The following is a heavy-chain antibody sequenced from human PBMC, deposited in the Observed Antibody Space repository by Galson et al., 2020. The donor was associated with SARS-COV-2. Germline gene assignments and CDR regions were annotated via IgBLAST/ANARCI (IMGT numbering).Heavy chain of an antibody. D-gene: IGHD1-1*01. CDR2: IYYSGST. V-gene: IGHV4-59*01. CDR1: GGSISGDY. Sequence: SETLSLTCTVSGGSISGDYWSWVRQPPGTGLEWIGYIYYSGSTNYNPSLKSRVTISMSKNQFSLKLSSVTAADTAVYYCARGAGSNSNWFDPWGQGTLVPVSS. CDR3: ARGAGSNSNWFDP. J-gene: IGHJ5*02.